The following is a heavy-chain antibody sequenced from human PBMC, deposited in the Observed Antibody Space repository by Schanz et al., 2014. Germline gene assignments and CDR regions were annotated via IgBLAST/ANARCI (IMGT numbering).Heavy chain of an antibody. Sequence: EVQLVESGGGLVQPGGSLRLSCTASGFTFSSYSMNWVRQAPGKGLEWVSAISYGTSNIYYAESVKGRFTISRDNSKNTLYLQMNSLRAEDTAVYYCAKGRFGELSAFDIWGQGTMXTVSP. CDR2: ISYGTSNI. V-gene: IGHV3-21*04. J-gene: IGHJ3*02. CDR3: AKGRFGELSAFDI. CDR1: GFTFSSYS. D-gene: IGHD3-10*01.